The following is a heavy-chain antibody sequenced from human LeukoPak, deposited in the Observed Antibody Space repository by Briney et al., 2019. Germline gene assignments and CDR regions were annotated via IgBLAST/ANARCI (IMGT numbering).Heavy chain of an antibody. CDR2: IKNDGSSP. CDR3: ATSKLELPSPYDY. D-gene: IGHD1-26*01. V-gene: IGHV3-74*01. Sequence: PGGSLRLSCEVSGFSVNSYWMHWVRQAPGKGLVWVSRIKNDGSSPTYADSVRGRFTISRDNAKKTLYLQMDSLRDEDTAVYYCATSKLELPSPYDYWGQGTLVTVSS. CDR1: GFSVNSYW. J-gene: IGHJ4*02.